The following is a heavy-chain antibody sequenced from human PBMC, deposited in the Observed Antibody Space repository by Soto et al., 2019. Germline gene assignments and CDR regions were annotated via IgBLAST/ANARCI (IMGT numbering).Heavy chain of an antibody. CDR1: GFTFSSYG. V-gene: IGHV3-33*01. CDR2: VWYDGSNQ. J-gene: IGHJ6*02. Sequence: QVQLVESGGGVVQPGGSLRLSCAASGFTFSSYGMHWVRQAPGKGLQWVALVWYDGSNQYYADSVKGRFTISRDNSKNTLHLQLKSLGAEDTAVYFCARDRQFWGGSYVVFAYRYGVDVWGQGTAVTVSS. CDR3: ARDRQFWGGSYVVFAYRYGVDV. D-gene: IGHD3-3*01.